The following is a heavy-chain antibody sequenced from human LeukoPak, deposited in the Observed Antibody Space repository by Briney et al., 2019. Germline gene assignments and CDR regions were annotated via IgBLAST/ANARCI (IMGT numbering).Heavy chain of an antibody. CDR3: ARLNWSGGSCSYYYYYYMDV. V-gene: IGHV4-4*09. Sequence: SETLSLTCTVSGGSISSYYWSWIRQPPGKGLEWIGYIYTSGSTNYNPSLKSRVTISVDTSKNQFSLKLSSVTAADTAVYYCARLNWSGGSCSYYYYYYMDVWGKGTTVTVSS. CDR1: GGSISSYY. J-gene: IGHJ6*03. D-gene: IGHD2-15*01. CDR2: IYTSGST.